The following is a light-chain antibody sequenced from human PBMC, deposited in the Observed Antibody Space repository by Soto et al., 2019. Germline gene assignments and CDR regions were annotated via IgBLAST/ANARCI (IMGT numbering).Light chain of an antibody. J-gene: IGKJ3*01. CDR1: QGISGY. V-gene: IGKV1-9*01. CDR3: LQLTSDPRGFT. Sequence: DIQLTQSPSFLSASVGDRVTITCRASQGISGYLAWYQQKPGKAPKLLIYGATTLRSGVPSRFSGTGSGTEFTLTISSLQPEDFATYYCLQLTSDPRGFTFGPGTKVDIK. CDR2: GAT.